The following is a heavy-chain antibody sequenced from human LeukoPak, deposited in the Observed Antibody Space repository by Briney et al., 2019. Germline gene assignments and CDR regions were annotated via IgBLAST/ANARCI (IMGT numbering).Heavy chain of an antibody. J-gene: IGHJ4*02. V-gene: IGHV3-30-3*01. CDR2: ISYDGSNK. CDR3: AREREWELPRCFDY. D-gene: IGHD1-26*01. CDR1: GFTFSSYA. Sequence: GGPLSLSCAASGFTFSSYAMQWVRQAPGEGLECVAVISYDGSNKYYADSVKGPLTISRNNSKNTLYQQMNRLGAEDTAVYYCAREREWELPRCFDYWGQGTLVTVSS.